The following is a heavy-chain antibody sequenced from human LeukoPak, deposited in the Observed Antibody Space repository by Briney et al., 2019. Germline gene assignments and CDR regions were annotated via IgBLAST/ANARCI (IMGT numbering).Heavy chain of an antibody. CDR1: GFTFSNYA. CDR2: ISGSDNTT. J-gene: IGHJ4*02. Sequence: GGSLRLSCAASGFTFSNYAMSWVRQAPGKGLEWVSGISGSDNTTYYADSVKGRFTVSRDNSRNTLELQMNSLRPEDTAIYYCAKARSGISTSGYNYWGKGTLVTVSS. D-gene: IGHD2-2*02. V-gene: IGHV3-23*01. CDR3: AKARSGISTSGYNY.